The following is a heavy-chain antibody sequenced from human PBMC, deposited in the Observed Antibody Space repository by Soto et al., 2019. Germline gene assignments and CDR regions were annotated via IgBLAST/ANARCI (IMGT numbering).Heavy chain of an antibody. CDR2: ISYDGSNK. CDR1: GFTFSSYG. J-gene: IGHJ6*02. V-gene: IGHV3-30*18. CDR3: AKVGATYYYYYGMDV. Sequence: GGSLRLSCAASGFTFSSYGMHWVRQAPGKGLEWVAVISYDGSNKYYADSVQGRFTISRDNSKNTLYLQMNSLRAEDTAVYYCAKVGATYYYYYGMDVWGQGTTVTVSS. D-gene: IGHD1-26*01.